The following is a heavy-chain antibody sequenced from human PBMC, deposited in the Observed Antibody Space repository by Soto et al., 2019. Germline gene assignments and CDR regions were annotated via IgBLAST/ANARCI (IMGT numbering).Heavy chain of an antibody. CDR2: IKGDGSEK. CDR1: GFTLSSHW. V-gene: IGHV3-7*04. J-gene: IGHJ4*02. CDR3: AKDVR. Sequence: EVHLVESGGDLVQPGGSLRLSCAASGFTLSSHWMSWVRQAPGKGLEWVANIKGDGSEKYYVDSVKGRFTISRDNAKKSLFLQMNSLRVEDTGLYYCAKDVRWGQGTLVTVSS.